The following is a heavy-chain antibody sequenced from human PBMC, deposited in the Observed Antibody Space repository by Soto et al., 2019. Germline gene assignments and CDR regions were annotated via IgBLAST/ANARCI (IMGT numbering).Heavy chain of an antibody. CDR2: IKQDGSEK. CDR1: GFTFSSYW. V-gene: IGHV3-7*03. CDR3: SRDTDPSVYFDY. Sequence: GGSLRHSCAASGFTFSSYWMSWVRQAPGKGLEWVANIKQDGSEKYYVDSVKGRFTISRDNAKNSLYLQMNSLRAEDTAVYYCSRDTDPSVYFDYRGQGTLVIASS. D-gene: IGHD2-8*02. J-gene: IGHJ4*02.